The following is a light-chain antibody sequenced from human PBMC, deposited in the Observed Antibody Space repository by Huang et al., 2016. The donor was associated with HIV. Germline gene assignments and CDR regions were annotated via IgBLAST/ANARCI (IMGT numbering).Light chain of an antibody. CDR2: AAS. Sequence: DIQMTQSPSSLSASVGDRVTITCRASQSISNYLNWYQQKPGKAPKLLIYAASSLQSGAPSRVSGSGSGTDFTLTISSLQPEDFATYYCQQSYSTPPWTFGQGTKVEIK. CDR3: QQSYSTPPWT. CDR1: QSISNY. J-gene: IGKJ1*01. V-gene: IGKV1-39*01.